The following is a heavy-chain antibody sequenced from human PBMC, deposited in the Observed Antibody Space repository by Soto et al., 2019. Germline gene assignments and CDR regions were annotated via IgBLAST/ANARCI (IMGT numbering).Heavy chain of an antibody. CDR1: GFTFTSYG. CDR3: EGVRSGATARDFDY. CDR2: VSAYNGNT. D-gene: IGHD1-26*01. V-gene: IGHV1-18*01. J-gene: IGHJ4*02. Sequence: QVQLVQSGAEVKKPGASAKVSCKASGFTFTSYGNTWVRQAPGQGLEWMGWVSAYNGNTNYAQKFQGRVTMTTDTSTSTAYMELRSLRSDDTAVYYCEGVRSGATARDFDYWGQGTLVTVSS.